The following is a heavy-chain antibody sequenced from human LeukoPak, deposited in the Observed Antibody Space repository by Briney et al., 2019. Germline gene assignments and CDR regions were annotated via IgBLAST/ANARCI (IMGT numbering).Heavy chain of an antibody. CDR1: GFTVSNNY. J-gene: IGHJ4*02. V-gene: IGHV3-33*08. D-gene: IGHD3-10*01. Sequence: GGSLRLSCAASGFTVSNNYMSWVRQAPGKGLEWVAVIWYDGSNKYYADSVKGRFTFSRDNSKNTLYLQMDSLGAEDTAVYYCARGWRGVDPNIDYWGQGTLVTVSS. CDR2: IWYDGSNK. CDR3: ARGWRGVDPNIDY.